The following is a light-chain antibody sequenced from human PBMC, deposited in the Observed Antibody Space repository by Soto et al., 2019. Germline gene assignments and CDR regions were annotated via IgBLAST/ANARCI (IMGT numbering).Light chain of an antibody. V-gene: IGKV3-15*01. CDR1: QSISTN. J-gene: IGKJ5*01. Sequence: EIAMTQSPASLSVSLGERATLSCRASQSISTNLAWYQQKPGQAPRLLMYGVSTRAIGLPGRFTGDVSGTEFTLTISSLQPEDLTFYYCQQYDNWPITFGQGTRLEIK. CDR2: GVS. CDR3: QQYDNWPIT.